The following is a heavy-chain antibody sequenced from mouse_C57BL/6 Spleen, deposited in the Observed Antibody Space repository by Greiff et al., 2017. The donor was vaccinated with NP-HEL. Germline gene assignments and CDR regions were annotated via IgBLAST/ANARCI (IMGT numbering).Heavy chain of an antibody. CDR2: IDPNSGGT. D-gene: IGHD2-3*01. CDR3: ARGESRWFPYFDY. V-gene: IGHV1-72*01. Sequence: QVQLKQPGAELVKPGASVKLSCKASGYTFTSYWMHWVKQRPGRGLEWIGRIDPNSGGTKYNEKFKSKATLTVDKPSSTAYMQLSSLTSEDSAVYYCARGESRWFPYFDYWGQGTTLTVSS. J-gene: IGHJ2*01. CDR1: GYTFTSYW.